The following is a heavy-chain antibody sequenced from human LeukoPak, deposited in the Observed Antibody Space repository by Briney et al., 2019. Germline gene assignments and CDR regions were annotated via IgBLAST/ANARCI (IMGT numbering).Heavy chain of an antibody. Sequence: PGGSLRLSCAASGFTFSSYGMHWVRQAPGKGLEWVAVIWYDGSNKYYTDSVKGRFTIPRDNSKNTLYLQMNSLRAEDTAVYYCARVVGYGDYVFDYWGQGTLVTVSS. CDR2: IWYDGSNK. CDR3: ARVVGYGDYVFDY. J-gene: IGHJ4*02. D-gene: IGHD4-17*01. CDR1: GFTFSSYG. V-gene: IGHV3-30*19.